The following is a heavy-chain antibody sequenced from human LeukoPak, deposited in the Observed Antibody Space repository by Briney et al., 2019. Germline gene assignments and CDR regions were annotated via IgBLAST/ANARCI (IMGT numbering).Heavy chain of an antibody. CDR1: GFTFSTYS. J-gene: IGHJ3*02. D-gene: IGHD3-22*01. CDR3: ARVDWMIGAFDI. CDR2: ITSSSSTI. V-gene: IGHV3-48*02. Sequence: GGSLRLSCAASGFTFSTYSMNWVRQAPGKGLEWVSYITSSSSTIYYADSVRGRFNISRDNAKNSLYLQMNSLRDEDTAVYYCARVDWMIGAFDIWGQGTMVTVSS.